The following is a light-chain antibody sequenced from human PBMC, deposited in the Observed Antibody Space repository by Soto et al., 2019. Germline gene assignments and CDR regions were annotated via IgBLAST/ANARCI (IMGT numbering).Light chain of an antibody. Sequence: EVVMTQSPATLSVSPGERATLSCRASQVFGSSLAWYQQKPGQAPRLLIYDASTRATGIPARFSGSGSGTEFSLTISSVQSEDSAVYYCQQYSDWPLTFGQGTKVDIK. CDR2: DAS. J-gene: IGKJ1*01. CDR1: QVFGSS. V-gene: IGKV3-15*01. CDR3: QQYSDWPLT.